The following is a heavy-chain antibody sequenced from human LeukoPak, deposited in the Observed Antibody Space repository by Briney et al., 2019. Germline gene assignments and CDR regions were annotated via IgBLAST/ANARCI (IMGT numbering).Heavy chain of an antibody. CDR2: ISGYGDST. Sequence: PGGSLRLSCAASGLTFEDYAMHWVRQAPGKGLECVSLISGYGDSTYYADSVKGRFTISRHNIKNSLYLQMNGLRTEYTALYYCAKDIEDSSSWSLNFDYWRQGTLVTVFS. D-gene: IGHD6-13*01. CDR1: GLTFEDYA. CDR3: AKDIEDSSSWSLNFDY. J-gene: IGHJ4*02. V-gene: IGHV3-43*02.